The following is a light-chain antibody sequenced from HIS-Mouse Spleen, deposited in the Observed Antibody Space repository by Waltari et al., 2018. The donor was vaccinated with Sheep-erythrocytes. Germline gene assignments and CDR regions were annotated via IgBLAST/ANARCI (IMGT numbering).Light chain of an antibody. CDR2: AVS. CDR1: SSDVGGYNY. Sequence: QSALTQPRSVSGSPGQSVTISCTGTSSDVGGYNYVSWYKQHPGKAPKLMIYAVSKRPSGVPDRFSGSKSGNTASLTISGLQAEDEADYYCCSYAGSYNHVFATGTKVTVL. CDR3: CSYAGSYNHV. J-gene: IGLJ1*01. V-gene: IGLV2-11*01.